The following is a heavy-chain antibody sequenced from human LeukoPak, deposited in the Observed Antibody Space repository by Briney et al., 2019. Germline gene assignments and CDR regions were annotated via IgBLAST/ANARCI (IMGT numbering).Heavy chain of an antibody. CDR2: ISGSGGST. V-gene: IGHV3-23*01. CDR3: AKDQPQAMFGY. J-gene: IGHJ4*02. D-gene: IGHD1-14*01. CDR1: GFTFSSYS. Sequence: GGSLRLSCAASGFTFSSYSMNWVRQAPGKGLEWVSAISGSGGSTYYADSVKGRFTISRDNSKNTLYLQMNSLRAEDTAVYYCAKDQPQAMFGYWGQGTLVTVSS.